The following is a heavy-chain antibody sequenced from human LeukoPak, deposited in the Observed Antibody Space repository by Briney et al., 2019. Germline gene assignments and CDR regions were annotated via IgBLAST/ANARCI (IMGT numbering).Heavy chain of an antibody. D-gene: IGHD3-3*01. J-gene: IGHJ4*02. Sequence: TLSLTCAVSGGSISSGGYSWSWIRQPPGKGLEWIGYIYHSGSTYYNPSLKSRVTISVDRSKNQFSLKLSSVTAADTAVYYCARDPTYYDFWGGYYPTNYFDYWGQGTLVTVSS. CDR2: IYHSGST. V-gene: IGHV4-30-2*01. CDR1: GGSISSGGYS. CDR3: ARDPTYYDFWGGYYPTNYFDY.